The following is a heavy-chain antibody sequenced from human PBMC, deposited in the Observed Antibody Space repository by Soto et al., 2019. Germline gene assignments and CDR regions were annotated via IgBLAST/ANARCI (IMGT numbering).Heavy chain of an antibody. CDR2: IYYSGST. D-gene: IGHD2-2*01. V-gene: IGHV4-30-4*01. J-gene: IGHJ5*02. CDR3: ARVRTSSAASALDWFDP. CDR1: GGSISSGDYY. Sequence: QVQLQESGPGLVKPSQTLSLTCTVSGGSISSGDYYWSWIRQPPGKGLEWIGYIYYSGSTYYNPSLKSRVTISVDTSKNQFSLKLSSVTAADTAVYYCARVRTSSAASALDWFDPWGQGTLVTVSS.